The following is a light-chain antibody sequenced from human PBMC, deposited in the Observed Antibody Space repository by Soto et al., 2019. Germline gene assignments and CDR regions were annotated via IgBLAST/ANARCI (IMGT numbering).Light chain of an antibody. CDR2: EVS. V-gene: IGLV2-14*01. J-gene: IGLJ2*01. CDR3: AAWDDSLNSVV. CDR1: SSDVGGYNY. Sequence: QSALTQPASVSGSPGQSIAISCTGTSSDVGGYNYVSWYQQLPGKAPKLLISEVSNRPSGVSHRFSGSKSGTSASLAIRGLQSEDEADYYCAAWDDSLNSVVFGGGTKLTVL.